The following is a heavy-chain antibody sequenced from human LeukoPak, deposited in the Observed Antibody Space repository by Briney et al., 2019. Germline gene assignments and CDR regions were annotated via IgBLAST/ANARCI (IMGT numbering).Heavy chain of an antibody. CDR2: IKQDGSEK. J-gene: IGHJ4*02. V-gene: IGHV3-7*04. CDR1: GFTFSSYG. CDR3: ARDKVVGPSNFDY. D-gene: IGHD1-26*01. Sequence: GGSLRLSCAASGFTFSSYGMHWVRQAPGKGLEWVANIKQDGSEKYYADSVKGRFTISRDNARNSLYLQMNSLRAEDTAVYYCARDKVVGPSNFDYWGQGTLVTVSS.